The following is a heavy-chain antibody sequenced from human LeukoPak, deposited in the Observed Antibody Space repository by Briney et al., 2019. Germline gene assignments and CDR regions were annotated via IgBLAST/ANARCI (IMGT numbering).Heavy chain of an antibody. CDR3: ASGIQTPLY. CDR2: ISYDGSNK. CDR1: GVTFSSYA. Sequence: GGSLRLSCAASGVTFSSYAMHWVRQAPGKGLEWVAVISYDGSNKYYADSVKGRFTISRDNSKNTLYLQMNSLRAEDTAVYYCASGIQTPLYWGQGTLVTVSS. D-gene: IGHD5-18*01. V-gene: IGHV3-30-3*01. J-gene: IGHJ4*02.